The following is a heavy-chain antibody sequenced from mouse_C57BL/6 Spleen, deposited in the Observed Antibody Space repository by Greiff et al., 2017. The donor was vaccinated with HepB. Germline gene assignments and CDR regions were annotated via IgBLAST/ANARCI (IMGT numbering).Heavy chain of an antibody. J-gene: IGHJ3*01. D-gene: IGHD1-1*01. Sequence: VQLQQSGPELVKPGASVKMSCKASGYTFTDYNMHWVKQSHGKSLEWIGYINPNNGGTSYNQKFKGKATLPVNKSSSTAYMELRSLTSEDSAVYDCASNYGFSWFAYWGQGTLVTVSA. V-gene: IGHV1-22*01. CDR3: ASNYGFSWFAY. CDR2: INPNNGGT. CDR1: GYTFTDYN.